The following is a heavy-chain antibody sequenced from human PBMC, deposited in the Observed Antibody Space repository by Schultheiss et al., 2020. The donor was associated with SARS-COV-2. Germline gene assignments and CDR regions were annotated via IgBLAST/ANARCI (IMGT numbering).Heavy chain of an antibody. Sequence: SETLSLTCTVSGGSISSGGYYWSWIRQPAGKGLEWIGRIYTSGSTNYNPSLKSRVTISVDTSKNQFSLRLSSVTATDTAVYYCARITLVRGSKLSGRDYFDYWGQGTLVTVSS. CDR1: GGSISSGGYY. CDR3: ARITLVRGSKLSGRDYFDY. D-gene: IGHD3-10*01. J-gene: IGHJ4*02. V-gene: IGHV4-61*02. CDR2: IYTSGST.